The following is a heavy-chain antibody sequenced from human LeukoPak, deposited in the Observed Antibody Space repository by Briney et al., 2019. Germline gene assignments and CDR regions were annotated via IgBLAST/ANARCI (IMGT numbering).Heavy chain of an antibody. Sequence: GGSLRLSCAASGFAFNTYWMTWVRQAPGKRLELVANINQDGSDKYYVDSVKGRFTLSRTNAKNSLYLQMTRPGAEETAVYCGTRERRSDGLPFDYWGQGILVTVSS. CDR2: INQDGSDK. D-gene: IGHD4-11*01. J-gene: IGHJ4*02. V-gene: IGHV3-7*01. CDR1: GFAFNTYW. CDR3: TRERRSDGLPFDY.